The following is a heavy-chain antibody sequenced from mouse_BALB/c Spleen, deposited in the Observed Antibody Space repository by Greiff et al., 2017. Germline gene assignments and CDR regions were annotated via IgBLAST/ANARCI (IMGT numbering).Heavy chain of an antibody. J-gene: IGHJ4*01. D-gene: IGHD1-1*01. V-gene: IGHV5-9-3*01. CDR2: ISSGGSYT. CDR1: GFTFSSYA. Sequence: EVQLMESGGGLVKPGGSLKLSCAASGFTFSSYAMSWVRQTPEKRLEWVATISSGGSYTYYPDSVKGRFTISRDNAKNTLYLQMSSLRSEDTAMYYCARRLTTVYAMDYWGQGTSVTVSS. CDR3: ARRLTTVYAMDY.